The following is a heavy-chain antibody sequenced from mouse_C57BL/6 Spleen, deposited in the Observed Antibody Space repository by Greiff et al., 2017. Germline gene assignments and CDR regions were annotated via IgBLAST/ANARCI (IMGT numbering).Heavy chain of an antibody. CDR2: LHPNSGST. D-gene: IGHD2-3*01. J-gene: IGHJ4*01. CDR3: ARPIYDGTLYAMDY. V-gene: IGHV1-64*01. CDR1: GYTFTSYW. Sequence: VQLQQSGAELVKPGASVKLSCKASGYTFTSYWMHWVTQRPGPGLEWIGMLHPNSGSTNYNEKFKSKATLTVDKSSSTAYMQLSSLTSKDSAVSYVARPIYDGTLYAMDYWGQGTSVTVSS.